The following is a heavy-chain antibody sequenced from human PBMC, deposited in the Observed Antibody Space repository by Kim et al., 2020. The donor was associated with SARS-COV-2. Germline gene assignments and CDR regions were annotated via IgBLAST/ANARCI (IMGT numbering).Heavy chain of an antibody. D-gene: IGHD1-26*01. Sequence: ASVKVSCKASGYTFSIFSMHWVRQAPGQGLEWMGVINPGGTTARYAQKFQGRVTITRDKSTNTAYMELSSLRSEDTAVYYCARDHGVPSTRWCYDHWSQG. V-gene: IGHV1-46*01. J-gene: IGHJ5*02. CDR1: GYTFSIFS. CDR3: ARDHGVPSTRWCYDH. CDR2: INPGGTTA.